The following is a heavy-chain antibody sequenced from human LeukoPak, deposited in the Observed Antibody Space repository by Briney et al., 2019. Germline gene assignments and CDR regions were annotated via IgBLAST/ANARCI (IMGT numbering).Heavy chain of an antibody. V-gene: IGHV4-39*01. CDR3: ARHYYDSSGSTYYFDY. CDR1: GGSISSSSSY. J-gene: IGHJ4*02. CDR2: VRYSGKT. Sequence: SETLSLTCTVSGGSISSSSSYWGWIRQPPGKGLEWIGSVRYSGKTYYNLSLKSRVTMSVDTSKNQFSLRLSSVTAADTAVYSCARHYYDSSGSTYYFDYWGQGTLVTVSS. D-gene: IGHD3-22*01.